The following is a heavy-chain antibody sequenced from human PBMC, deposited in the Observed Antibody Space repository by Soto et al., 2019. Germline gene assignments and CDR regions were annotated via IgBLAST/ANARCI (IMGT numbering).Heavy chain of an antibody. Sequence: QLQLQESGPGLVKPSETLSLTCTVSGGSISSSSYYWGWIRQPPGKGLEWIGSIYYSGSTYYNPSLKSRVTISVDTSKNRFSLKLSSVTAADTAAYYCARASRYCSGGSCHYFDYWGQGTLVTVSS. CDR1: GGSISSSSYY. CDR2: IYYSGST. J-gene: IGHJ4*02. D-gene: IGHD2-15*01. CDR3: ARASRYCSGGSCHYFDY. V-gene: IGHV4-39*01.